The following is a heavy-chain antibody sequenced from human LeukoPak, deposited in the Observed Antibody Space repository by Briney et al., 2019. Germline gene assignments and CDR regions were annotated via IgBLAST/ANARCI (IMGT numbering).Heavy chain of an antibody. V-gene: IGHV4-34*01. CDR3: ARRPTRYEYQPLQLHQMYYLDY. CDR2: INHSGST. D-gene: IGHD2-2*01. Sequence: SETLSLTCAVYGGSFSGYYWSWIRQPPGKGLEWIGEINHSGSTNYNPSLKSRVTISVDTSKNQFSLKLSSVTAADTAVYYCARRPTRYEYQPLQLHQMYYLDYWGQGTLVTVSS. CDR1: GGSFSGYY. J-gene: IGHJ4*02.